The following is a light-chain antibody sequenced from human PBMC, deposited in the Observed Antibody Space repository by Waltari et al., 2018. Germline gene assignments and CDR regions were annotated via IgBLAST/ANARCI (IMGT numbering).Light chain of an antibody. CDR3: QSSDSSLRGSM. Sequence: QSVLTQPPSVSGAPGQRVSISCNGSSTNIGAGYDVHWYQQVPGSAPKLLIFNNNNRPSGVPDRFSGSKSGTSASLAITGLQAEDEADYYCQSSDSSLRGSMFGGGTRLTVL. CDR2: NNN. CDR1: STNIGAGYD. V-gene: IGLV1-40*01. J-gene: IGLJ3*02.